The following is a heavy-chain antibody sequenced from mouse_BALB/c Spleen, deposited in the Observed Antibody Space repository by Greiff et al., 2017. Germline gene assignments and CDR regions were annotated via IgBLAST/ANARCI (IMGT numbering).Heavy chain of an antibody. Sequence: EVKLQESGAELVKPGASVKLSCTASGFNIKDTYMHWVKQRPEQGLEWIGRIDPANGNTKYDPKFQGKATITADKSSNTAYLQLSSLTSEDTAVYDCASPLLLRGGNYAMDYWGQGTSVTVSS. CDR3: ASPLLLRGGNYAMDY. D-gene: IGHD1-1*01. CDR1: GFNIKDTY. CDR2: IDPANGNT. J-gene: IGHJ4*01. V-gene: IGHV14-3*02.